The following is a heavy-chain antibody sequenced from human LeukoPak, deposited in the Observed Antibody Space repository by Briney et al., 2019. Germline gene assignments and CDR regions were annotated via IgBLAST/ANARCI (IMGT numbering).Heavy chain of an antibody. CDR2: IHPGDSDA. Sequence: GESLKISCKGSGYSFNSNWIGWVRQLPGKGLEWMGSIHPGDSDARYSPSFHGQVIMSVDKSISTAYLQLSTLKASDSGMYYCARGIEYSSSSPWFDPWGQGTLVTVSS. V-gene: IGHV5-51*01. CDR1: GYSFNSNW. CDR3: ARGIEYSSSSPWFDP. D-gene: IGHD6-6*01. J-gene: IGHJ5*02.